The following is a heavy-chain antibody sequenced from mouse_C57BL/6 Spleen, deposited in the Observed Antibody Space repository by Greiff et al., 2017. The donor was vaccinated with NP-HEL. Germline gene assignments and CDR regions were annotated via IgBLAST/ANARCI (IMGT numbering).Heavy chain of an antibody. J-gene: IGHJ1*03. CDR2: IDPETGGT. Sequence: VKLQESGAELVRPGASVTLSCKASGYTFTDYEMHWVKQTPVHGLEWIGAIDPETGGTAYNQKFKGKAILTADKSSSTAYMELRSLTSEDSAVYYCTREGVYYGNYWYFDVWGTGTTVTVSS. CDR1: GYTFTDYE. CDR3: TREGVYYGNYWYFDV. V-gene: IGHV1-15*01. D-gene: IGHD2-1*01.